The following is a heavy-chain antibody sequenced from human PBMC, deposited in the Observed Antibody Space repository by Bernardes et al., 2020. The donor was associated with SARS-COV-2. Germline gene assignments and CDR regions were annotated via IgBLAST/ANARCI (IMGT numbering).Heavy chain of an antibody. CDR1: GGSISSYY. Sequence: SLTCTVSGGSISSYYWSWIRQPPGKGLEWIGYIYYSGSTNYNPSLKSRVTISVDTSKNQFSLKLSSVTAADTAVYYCARVGYSSSLSPIDCWGQGTLVTVSS. CDR3: ARVGYSSSLSPIDC. J-gene: IGHJ4*02. D-gene: IGHD6-13*01. V-gene: IGHV4-59*01. CDR2: IYYSGST.